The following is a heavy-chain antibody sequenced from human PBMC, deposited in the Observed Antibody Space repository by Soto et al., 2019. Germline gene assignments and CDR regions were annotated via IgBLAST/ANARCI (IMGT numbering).Heavy chain of an antibody. D-gene: IGHD5-18*01. CDR3: ATPRGYSYGYFDY. Sequence: GESLKISCKGSGYSFTGFWIGWVRQTPGKGLEWMGIIYPGDSDTRYSPSFQGRVTISADKSINTAYVQWSSLKASDTAMYYCATPRGYSYGYFDYWGQGTLVTVSS. CDR2: IYPGDSDT. CDR1: GYSFTGFW. V-gene: IGHV5-51*01. J-gene: IGHJ4*02.